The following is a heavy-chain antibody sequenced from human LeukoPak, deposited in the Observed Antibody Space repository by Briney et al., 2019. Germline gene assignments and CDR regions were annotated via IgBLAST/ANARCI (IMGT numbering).Heavy chain of an antibody. D-gene: IGHD5-18*01. CDR1: GGSISSYY. Sequence: SETLSLTCTVSGGSISSYYWSWIRQPPGKGVEWIGYIYYSGSTNYNPSLKSRVTISVDTSKNQFSLKLSSVTAADTAVYYCASYSYGPRGYYFDYWGQGTLVTVSS. V-gene: IGHV4-59*01. CDR2: IYYSGST. J-gene: IGHJ4*02. CDR3: ASYSYGPRGYYFDY.